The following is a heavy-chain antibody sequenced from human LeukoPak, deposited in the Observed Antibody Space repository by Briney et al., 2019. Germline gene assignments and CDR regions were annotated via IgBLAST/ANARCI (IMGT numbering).Heavy chain of an antibody. CDR2: ISYDGNEK. J-gene: IGHJ4*02. V-gene: IGHV3-30*03. D-gene: IGHD1-14*01. CDR3: AREDNNGPDY. CDR1: RFTFISYD. Sequence: PGRSLRLSCAPSRFTFISYDMLWVREAPGKGLERVAIISYDGNEKYYADSVKGRFTISRDNAENSLYLQMNSLRAEDTAVYYCAREDNNGPDYWGQGTLVTVSS.